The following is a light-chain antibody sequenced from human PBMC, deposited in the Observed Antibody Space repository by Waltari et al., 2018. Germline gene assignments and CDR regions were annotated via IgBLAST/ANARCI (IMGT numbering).Light chain of an antibody. CDR2: RNN. CDR3: ASWDDSHYV. V-gene: IGLV1-47*01. CDR1: HSHLGTNY. Sequence: QSVLTQPPSASATPGQRVTISCSGSHSHLGTNYLSCYQQPPGTAPKLLIYRNNQQPSRVPDRFSASKYGTSASLSISELRSEDEGIYYCASWDDSHYVFGPGTTVSVL. J-gene: IGLJ1*01.